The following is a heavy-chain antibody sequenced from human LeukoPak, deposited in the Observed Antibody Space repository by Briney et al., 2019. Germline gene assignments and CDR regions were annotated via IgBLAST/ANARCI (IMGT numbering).Heavy chain of an antibody. V-gene: IGHV5-51*01. Sequence: GESLKISCKGSGYSFTSYWIGWVRQMPGKGLEWMGIIYPGDSDTRYSPSFQGQVTISADKSISTAYLQWSSLKASDTAMYYCARNVMSNYDFWSGYTLGFDHWGQGTLVTVSS. D-gene: IGHD3-3*01. CDR1: GYSFTSYW. J-gene: IGHJ4*02. CDR3: ARNVMSNYDFWSGYTLGFDH. CDR2: IYPGDSDT.